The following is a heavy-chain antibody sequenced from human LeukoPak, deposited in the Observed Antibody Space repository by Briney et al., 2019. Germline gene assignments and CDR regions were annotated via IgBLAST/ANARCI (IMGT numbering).Heavy chain of an antibody. Sequence: PGGSLRLSCVASGFTFSTFWMNWVRQAPGKGLEWVANIKQDGSEKNYLDSVKGRFTISRDNSKNTLYLQMNSLRAEDTAVYYCARGVVVVPAAYDAFDIWGQGTMVTVSS. CDR2: IKQDGSEK. V-gene: IGHV3-7*03. CDR3: ARGVVVVPAAYDAFDI. J-gene: IGHJ3*02. D-gene: IGHD2-2*01. CDR1: GFTFSTFW.